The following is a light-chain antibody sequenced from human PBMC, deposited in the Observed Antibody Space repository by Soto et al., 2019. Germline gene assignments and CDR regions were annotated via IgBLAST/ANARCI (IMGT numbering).Light chain of an antibody. V-gene: IGLV2-11*01. CDR2: DVT. CDR3: CSYAGSYTFV. CDR1: RSDVSAYQY. Sequence: QSALPQPRSVSGSLGQSVTISCTGTRSDVSAYQYVSWYQQHPGKAPKLIIYDVTERPSGVPDRFSASKSGSTASLTISGLQAEDEAAYYCCSYAGSYTFVFGTETKLTVL. J-gene: IGLJ1*01.